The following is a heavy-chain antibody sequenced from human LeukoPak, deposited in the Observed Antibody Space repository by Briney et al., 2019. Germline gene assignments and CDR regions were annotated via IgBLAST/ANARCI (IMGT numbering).Heavy chain of an antibody. Sequence: GGSLRLSCEAPGFTFSTYAMSWVRQAPGKGLEWVSGIGGGGGNTYYADSVKGRSTISRDNSKNTLYLQMNSLRAEDTAIYYCATQEEILYGDEIGSFDYWGLGTLVTVSS. CDR2: IGGGGGNT. CDR3: ATQEEILYGDEIGSFDY. J-gene: IGHJ4*02. CDR1: GFTFSTYA. V-gene: IGHV3-23*01. D-gene: IGHD4-17*01.